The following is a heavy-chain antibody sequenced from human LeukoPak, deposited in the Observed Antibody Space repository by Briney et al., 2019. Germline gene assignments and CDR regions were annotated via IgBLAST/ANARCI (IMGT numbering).Heavy chain of an antibody. D-gene: IGHD2-15*01. CDR1: GYTFTSYD. CDR2: MNPNSGNT. J-gene: IGHJ4*02. V-gene: IGHV1-8*01. Sequence: ASVKDSCKASGYTFTSYDINWVRQATGQGLEWMGWMNPNSGNTGYAQKFQGRVTMTRNTSISTAYMELSSLRSEDTAVYYCARSLTQYCSGGSCQLNDYWGQGTLVTVSS. CDR3: ARSLTQYCSGGSCQLNDY.